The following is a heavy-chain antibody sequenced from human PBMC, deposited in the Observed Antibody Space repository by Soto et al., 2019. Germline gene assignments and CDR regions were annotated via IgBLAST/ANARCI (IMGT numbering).Heavy chain of an antibody. CDR2: TYYRSKWYY. D-gene: IGHD1-26*01. CDR3: ARGEQYSGRIFDY. Sequence: SQTLSLTCAITGDSVSSNSAGWSWVRQSPSRGLEVLGRTYYRSKWYYEYAVSVRGRITINPDTSKNQVSLQLNSVTPEDTAVYFCARGEQYSGRIFDYWGQGTLVTVSS. CDR1: GDSVSSNSAG. V-gene: IGHV6-1*01. J-gene: IGHJ4*01.